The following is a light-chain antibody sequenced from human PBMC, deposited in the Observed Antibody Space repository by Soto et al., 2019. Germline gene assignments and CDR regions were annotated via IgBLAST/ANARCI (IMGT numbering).Light chain of an antibody. J-gene: IGKJ1*01. V-gene: IGKV4-1*01. Sequence: DFVMTQSPDSLAVSLGERATINCKSSQSVLYTSNNKNYLAWYQQKVGQPPKLLIYWASTRESGVPDRFSGSRSGTDFTLTIGSLQAEDVAVYYCQQYYSTPRTFGQGTKVEIK. CDR1: QSVLYTSNNKNY. CDR2: WAS. CDR3: QQYYSTPRT.